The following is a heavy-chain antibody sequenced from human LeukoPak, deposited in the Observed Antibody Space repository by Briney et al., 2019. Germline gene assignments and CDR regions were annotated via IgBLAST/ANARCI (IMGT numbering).Heavy chain of an antibody. CDR2: ISYDGSNK. CDR3: ARDSSVAEARGAFDI. Sequence: GGSLRLSCAASGFTFSSYAMHWVRQAPGKGLEWVAVISYDGSNKYYADSVKGRFTIPRDNSKNTLYLQMNSLRAEDTAVYYCARDSSVAEARGAFDIWGQGTMVTVSS. J-gene: IGHJ3*02. D-gene: IGHD6-19*01. CDR1: GFTFSSYA. V-gene: IGHV3-30-3*01.